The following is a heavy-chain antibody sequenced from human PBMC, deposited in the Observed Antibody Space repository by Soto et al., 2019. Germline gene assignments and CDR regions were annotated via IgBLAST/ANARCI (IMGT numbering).Heavy chain of an antibody. Sequence: GASVKVSCKASGFTFTSSAVQWVRQARGQRLEWIGWIVVGSGNTNYAQKFQERVTITRDMPTSTAYMGLSSLRSDDTAVYYCAELGPDSSGLDYWGQGTLVTVSS. V-gene: IGHV1-58*01. D-gene: IGHD3-22*01. J-gene: IGHJ4*02. CDR2: IVVGSGNT. CDR3: AELGPDSSGLDY. CDR1: GFTFTSSA.